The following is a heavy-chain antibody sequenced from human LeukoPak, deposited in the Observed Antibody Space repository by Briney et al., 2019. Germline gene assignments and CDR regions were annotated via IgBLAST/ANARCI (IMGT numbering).Heavy chain of an antibody. J-gene: IGHJ4*02. CDR3: ARAQRNAEAIFGGGFDY. D-gene: IGHD3-16*01. CDR2: IWYDGSSK. V-gene: IGHV3-33*01. Sequence: PVGSLRLSCAASGFTFSTYDIHWVRQAPGKGLECFASIWYDGSSKYYATSVKGRFTISRDNSNNTLYLQMYSLRAEDTAVYYCARAQRNAEAIFGGGFDYWGQGTLVTVSS. CDR1: GFTFSTYD.